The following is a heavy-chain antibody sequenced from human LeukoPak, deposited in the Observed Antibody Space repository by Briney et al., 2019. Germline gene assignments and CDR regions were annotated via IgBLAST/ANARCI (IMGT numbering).Heavy chain of an antibody. CDR3: PREVD. Sequence: ASVRDLCKGSGYTFTAYYMHWVRQAPGQGLEWMGWIDPNIDGTAYAQKFQGRVTMTRDTSISTAYMELSSLRSDDTAVYFFPREVDWGQGTRDTVSS. J-gene: IGHJ4*02. V-gene: IGHV1-2*02. CDR1: GYTFTAYY. CDR2: IDPNIDGT.